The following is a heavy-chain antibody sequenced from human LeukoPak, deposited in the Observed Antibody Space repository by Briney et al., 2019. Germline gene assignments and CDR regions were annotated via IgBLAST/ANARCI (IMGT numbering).Heavy chain of an antibody. Sequence: ASVKVSCKASGGTFISYAISWVRQAPVQGLEWMGGIIPIFGTANYAQKFQGRVTITADESTSTAYMELSSLRSEDTAVYYCATSTLGSITGTTWWDYWGQGTLVTVSS. CDR3: ATSTLGSITGTTWWDY. J-gene: IGHJ4*02. CDR2: IIPIFGTA. V-gene: IGHV1-69*13. D-gene: IGHD1-7*01. CDR1: GGTFISYA.